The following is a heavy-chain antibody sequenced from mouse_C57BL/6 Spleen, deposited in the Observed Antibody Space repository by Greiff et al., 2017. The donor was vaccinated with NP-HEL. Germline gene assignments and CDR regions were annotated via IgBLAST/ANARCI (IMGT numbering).Heavy chain of an antibody. Sequence: VQLQQSGPELVKPGASVKISCKASGYTFTDYYMNWVKQSHGKSLEWIGDINPNNGGTSYNQKFKGKATLTVDKSSSTAYMELRSLTSEDSAVYYCARWEDDYDGGGYWGQGTTLTVSS. J-gene: IGHJ2*01. CDR2: INPNNGGT. V-gene: IGHV1-26*01. D-gene: IGHD2-4*01. CDR3: ARWEDDYDGGGY. CDR1: GYTFTDYY.